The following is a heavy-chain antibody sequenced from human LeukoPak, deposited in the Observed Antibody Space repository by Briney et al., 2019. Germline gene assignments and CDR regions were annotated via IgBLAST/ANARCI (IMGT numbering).Heavy chain of an antibody. CDR1: GFSFSIYG. V-gene: IGHV3-30*18. CDR2: ISFDGATV. D-gene: IGHD1/OR15-1a*01. Sequence: GGSLRLSCAASGFSFSIYGMHWVRQAPGKGLEWVATISFDGATVYYAVSVKGRFTVSRDNSKNTLYLLLNSLTVEDTAVYYCAKKQDSTFWAGPDSWGQGALVTVSS. CDR3: AKKQDSTFWAGPDS. J-gene: IGHJ4*02.